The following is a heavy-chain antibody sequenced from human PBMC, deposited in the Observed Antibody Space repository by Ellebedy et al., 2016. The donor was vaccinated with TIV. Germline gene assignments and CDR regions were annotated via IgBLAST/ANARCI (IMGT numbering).Heavy chain of an antibody. V-gene: IGHV1-24*01. CDR1: GFPLSALS. D-gene: IGHD2-8*02. CDR3: AVDLLVAAAVAHFDY. CDR2: FSPEADEI. Sequence: AASVKVSCKVSGFPLSALSMNWARQAPGKGLEWMGGFSPEADEIKYAEKFQGRVNMTEDTSTDTAFMELTRLTSEDTAVYFCAVDLLVAAAVAHFDYWGQGSPVTVSS. J-gene: IGHJ4*02.